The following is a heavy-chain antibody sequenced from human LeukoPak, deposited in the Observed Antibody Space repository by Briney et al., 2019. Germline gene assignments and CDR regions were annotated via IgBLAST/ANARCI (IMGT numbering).Heavy chain of an antibody. CDR3: ARAPDSSGYPVGAFDI. CDR1: GFTFSSYA. D-gene: IGHD3-22*01. CDR2: ISSNGGST. V-gene: IGHV3-64*01. Sequence: PGGSLRLSCAASGFTFSSYAMHWVRQAPGKGLEYVSAISSNGGSTYYANSVKGRFTISRDNSKNTLYLQMNSLRAEDTAVYYCARAPDSSGYPVGAFDIWGQGTMVTVSS. J-gene: IGHJ3*02.